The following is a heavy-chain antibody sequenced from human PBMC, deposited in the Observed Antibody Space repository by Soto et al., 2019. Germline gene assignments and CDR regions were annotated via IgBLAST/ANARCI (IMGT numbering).Heavy chain of an antibody. J-gene: IGHJ4*01. CDR1: GGSVSSGSYY. CDR2: IYHSGST. V-gene: IGHV4-61*01. CDR3: AREGYCSTTSCYRGGDY. Sequence: PSETLSLTCTVSGGSVSSGSYYWNWIRQPPGKGLEWVGYIYHSGSTNYNPSLKSRVTISVDTSKNQFSLKLSSVTAADTAVYYCAREGYCSTTSCYRGGDYWGHGTLVTVSS. D-gene: IGHD2-2*02.